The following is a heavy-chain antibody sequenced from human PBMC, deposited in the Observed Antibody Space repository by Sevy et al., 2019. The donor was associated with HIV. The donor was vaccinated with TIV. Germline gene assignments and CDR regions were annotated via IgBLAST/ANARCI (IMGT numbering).Heavy chain of an antibody. J-gene: IGHJ4*02. V-gene: IGHV3-7*01. D-gene: IGHD3-3*01. CDR2: IKQDESET. CDR3: AREVGGFNWRPYYFDS. Sequence: GGSLRLSCAASGFTFNKYWMSWVRQTPEKGLEWVATIKQDESETYYGDSVKGRFVISRDNGKNSVSLQMNGLRVEDTALYYCAREVGGFNWRPYYFDSWGQGTLVTVSS. CDR1: GFTFNKYW.